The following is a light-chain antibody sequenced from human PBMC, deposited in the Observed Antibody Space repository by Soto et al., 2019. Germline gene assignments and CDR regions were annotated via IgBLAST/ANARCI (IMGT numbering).Light chain of an antibody. CDR1: QSVSNNY. Sequence: EIVLTQSPGTLSLSPGERATLSCRASQSVSNNYLAWYQQKPGQAPRLLIYGASNGATGIPDRFSDSGSGTDFTLTISRLEPEDFAVYYCQQYGSSGTFGQGTKVEIK. CDR2: GAS. CDR3: QQYGSSGT. V-gene: IGKV3-20*01. J-gene: IGKJ1*01.